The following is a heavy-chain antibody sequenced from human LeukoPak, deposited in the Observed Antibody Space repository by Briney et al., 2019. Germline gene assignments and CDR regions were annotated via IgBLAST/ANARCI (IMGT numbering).Heavy chain of an antibody. CDR3: ARRSGSYMVDFDY. J-gene: IGHJ4*02. CDR1: GYTFTSYD. CDR2: MNPNSGNT. V-gene: IGHV1-8*01. D-gene: IGHD1-26*01. Sequence: ASVKVSCKASGYTFTSYDINWVRQATGQGLEGTGWMNPNSGNTGYAQKFQGRVTMTRNTSISTVYMELNSLRSEETAVYYCARRSGSYMVDFDYWGQGNLVTVSS.